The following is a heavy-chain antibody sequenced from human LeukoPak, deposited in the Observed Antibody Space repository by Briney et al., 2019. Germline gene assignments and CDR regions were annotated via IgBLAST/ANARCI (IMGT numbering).Heavy chain of an antibody. CDR2: ISAYNGNT. CDR3: ARDTPYGGMGATMDY. J-gene: IGHJ4*02. CDR1: GYTFTSYG. Sequence: ASVKVSCKASGYTFTSYGISWVRQAPGQGLEWMGWISAYNGNTNYAQKLQGRVTMTTDTSTSTAYMELRSLRSDDTAVYYCARDTPYGGMGATMDYWGRGTLVTVSS. V-gene: IGHV1-18*01. D-gene: IGHD1-26*01.